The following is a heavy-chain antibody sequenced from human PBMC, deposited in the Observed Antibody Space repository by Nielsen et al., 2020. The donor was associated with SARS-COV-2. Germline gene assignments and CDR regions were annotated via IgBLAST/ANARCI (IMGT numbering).Heavy chain of an antibody. D-gene: IGHD3-16*01. V-gene: IGHV3-21*01. J-gene: IGHJ3*02. CDR3: ANGGDLDAFDI. Sequence: GESLKISCAASGFTFSTSTLNWVRQAPGKGLEWVSSIDSSRTYFYYADSVKGRFTISRDNAKNSLYLQMNSLRAEDTGVYYCANGGDLDAFDIWGQGTMVTVSS. CDR1: GFTFSTST. CDR2: IDSSRTYF.